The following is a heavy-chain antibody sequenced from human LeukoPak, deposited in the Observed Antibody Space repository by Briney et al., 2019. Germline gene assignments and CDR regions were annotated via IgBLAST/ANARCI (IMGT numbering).Heavy chain of an antibody. D-gene: IGHD5-18*01. J-gene: IGHJ6*03. CDR3: ARDNGGTAMAYYYYYYMDV. V-gene: IGHV1-8*01. CDR1: GYTFTSYD. Sequence: ASVRVSCKASGYTFTSYDINWVRQATGQGLEWMGWMNPNSGNTGYAQKFQGRVTMTRNTSISTAYMELSSLRSEDTAVYYCARDNGGTAMAYYYYYYMDVWGKGTTVTISS. CDR2: MNPNSGNT.